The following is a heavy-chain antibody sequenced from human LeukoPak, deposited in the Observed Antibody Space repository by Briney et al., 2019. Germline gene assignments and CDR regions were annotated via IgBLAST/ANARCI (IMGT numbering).Heavy chain of an antibody. Sequence: SETLSLTCTVYGGSFSGYYWSWIRQPPGKGLEWIGEINHSGSTNYNPSLKSRVTISVDTSKNQFSLKLSSVTAADTAVYYCARAVSWTDYYYYMDVWGKGTTVTVSS. V-gene: IGHV4-34*01. CDR2: INHSGST. J-gene: IGHJ6*03. CDR1: GGSFSGYY. CDR3: ARAVSWTDYYYYMDV. D-gene: IGHD6-13*01.